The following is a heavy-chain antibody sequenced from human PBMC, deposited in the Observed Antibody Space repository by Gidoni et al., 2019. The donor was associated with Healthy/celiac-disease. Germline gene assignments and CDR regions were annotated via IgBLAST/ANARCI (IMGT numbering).Heavy chain of an antibody. V-gene: IGHV4-39*01. CDR2: IYYSGST. J-gene: IGHJ4*02. Sequence: QLQLQESGPGLVKPSETLSLTCTVPGGSISSSSYYWGWIRPPPGKGLEWIGSIYYSGSTYYNPSLKSRVTISVDTSKNQFSLKLSSVTAADTAVYYCARLPLTLKLDWGQGTLVTVSS. CDR3: ARLPLTLKLD. D-gene: IGHD1-1*01. CDR1: GGSISSSSYY.